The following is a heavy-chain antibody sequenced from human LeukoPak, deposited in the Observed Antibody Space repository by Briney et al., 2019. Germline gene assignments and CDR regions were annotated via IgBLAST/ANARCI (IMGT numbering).Heavy chain of an antibody. J-gene: IGHJ4*02. D-gene: IGHD4-23*01. Sequence: PSETLSLTCAVYGGSFSGYYWSWIRQPPGKGLEWIGEINHSGSTNYNPSLKSRVTISVDTSKNQFSLKLSSVTAADTAVYYCARPSGRGGNPFDYWGQGTLVTVSS. CDR1: GGSFSGYY. CDR3: ARPSGRGGNPFDY. V-gene: IGHV4-34*01. CDR2: INHSGST.